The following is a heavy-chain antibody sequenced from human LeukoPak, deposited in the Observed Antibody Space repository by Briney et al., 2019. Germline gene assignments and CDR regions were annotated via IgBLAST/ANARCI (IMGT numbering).Heavy chain of an antibody. CDR3: ARTLYGDPFDY. Sequence: SGPVLVKPTETLTLTCTVSGFSLSYARMGVSWIRQPPGKALEWLAPIFSNDEKSYNTSLKSRLTISKDTSKSQVVLTMTNMDPVDTATYYCARTLYGDPFDYWGQGTLVTVSS. J-gene: IGHJ4*02. CDR1: GFSLSYARMG. V-gene: IGHV2-26*01. CDR2: IFSNDEK. D-gene: IGHD4-17*01.